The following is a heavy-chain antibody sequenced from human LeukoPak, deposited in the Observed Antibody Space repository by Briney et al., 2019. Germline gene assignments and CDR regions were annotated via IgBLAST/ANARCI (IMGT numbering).Heavy chain of an antibody. J-gene: IGHJ5*01. V-gene: IGHV3-48*02. CDR2: ISSSSGTI. CDR1: GITFSTYA. D-gene: IGHD6-19*01. CDR3: ATGGSQYSGAWFDY. Sequence: GRSLRLSCAASGITFSTYAMNWVRQAPGKGPEWLSYISSSSGTIYYADSVKGRFTISRDSAKNSLYLQMTSLRDEDTAVYYCATGGSQYSGAWFDYWGQGTLVTVSS.